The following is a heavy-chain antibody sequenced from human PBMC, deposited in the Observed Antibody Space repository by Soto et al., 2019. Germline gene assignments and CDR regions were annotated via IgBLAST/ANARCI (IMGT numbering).Heavy chain of an antibody. Sequence: SETLALTCTFCDGYIKISDYGWRWTRQSPAKGLEWIGYIHNSGTSFYNPSVRGRVTVTLDTSRSQFSLTLASVTAADTAVYYCVREERIAAPQLDYWGQGIPVTVSS. J-gene: IGHJ4*02. V-gene: IGHV4-30-4*01. CDR2: IHNSGTS. D-gene: IGHD6-6*01. CDR3: VREERIAAPQLDY. CDR1: DGYIKISDYG.